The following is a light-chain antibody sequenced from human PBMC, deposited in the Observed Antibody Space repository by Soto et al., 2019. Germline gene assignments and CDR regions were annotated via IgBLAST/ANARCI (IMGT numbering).Light chain of an antibody. Sequence: AIRMTQSPSSLSASTGDRVTITCRASQDINRYVAWYQQKPGKGPKLLIYAASTLQSGVPSRFSGSGTGTDFTLNISYLESEAFATYHCPQYYSYPSTFGQGTK. CDR2: AAS. V-gene: IGKV1-8*01. J-gene: IGKJ1*01. CDR3: PQYYSYPST. CDR1: QDINRY.